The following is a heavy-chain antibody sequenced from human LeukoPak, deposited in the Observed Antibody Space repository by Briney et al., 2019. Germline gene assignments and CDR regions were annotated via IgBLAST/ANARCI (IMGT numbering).Heavy chain of an antibody. CDR3: ARQSRYYGSGKGNTWFDP. J-gene: IGHJ5*02. V-gene: IGHV4-61*08. CDR1: SGPISSGGYS. CDR2: IYYSGST. D-gene: IGHD3-10*01. Sequence: SETLSLTCAVSSGPISSGGYSWRWIRQSPGKGLEWIGYIYYSGSTNYNPSLKSRVTISVDTSKKQFSLKLSSVTAADTAMYYCARQSRYYGSGKGNTWFDPWGQGTLVTVSS.